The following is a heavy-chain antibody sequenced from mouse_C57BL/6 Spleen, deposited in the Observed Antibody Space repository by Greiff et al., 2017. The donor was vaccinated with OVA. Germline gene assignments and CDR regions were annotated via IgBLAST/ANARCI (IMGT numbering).Heavy chain of an antibody. D-gene: IGHD1-1*01. CDR1: GYSFTDYN. CDR2: INPNYGTT. Sequence: EVHLVESGPELVKPGASVKISCKASGYSFTDYNMNWVKQSNGKSLEWIGVINPNYGTTSYNQKFKGKATLTVDQSSSTAYMQLNSLTSEDSAVYYCARATVVATKDYAMDYWGQGTSVTVSS. CDR3: ARATVVATKDYAMDY. J-gene: IGHJ4*01. V-gene: IGHV1-39*01.